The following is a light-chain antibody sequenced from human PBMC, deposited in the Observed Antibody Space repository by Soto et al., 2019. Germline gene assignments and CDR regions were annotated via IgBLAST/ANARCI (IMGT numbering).Light chain of an antibody. CDR3: CSYAGSNTLYV. V-gene: IGLV2-23*02. Sequence: QPELTQPASVSGAPGQASTISCTRASSDVGTYNLVSWYQQHPGKAPKLMIYEVSKRPSGVSNRFSGSKSGNTASLTISGLQAEDEADYYCCSYAGSNTLYVFGTGTKVT. CDR2: EVS. J-gene: IGLJ1*01. CDR1: SSDVGTYNL.